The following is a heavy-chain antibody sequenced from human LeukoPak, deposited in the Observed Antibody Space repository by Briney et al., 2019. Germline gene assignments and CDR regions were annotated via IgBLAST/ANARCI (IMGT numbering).Heavy chain of an antibody. Sequence: PGGSLRLSCAASGFTFSSYAMSWVRQAPGKGLEWVSAISGSGDSTYYADSVKGRFTISRDSSKNTLYLQMNSLRAEDTAVYYCAKHRVPGDYGATAYWGQGTLVTVSS. CDR1: GFTFSSYA. J-gene: IGHJ4*02. V-gene: IGHV3-23*01. D-gene: IGHD4-17*01. CDR3: AKHRVPGDYGATAY. CDR2: ISGSGDST.